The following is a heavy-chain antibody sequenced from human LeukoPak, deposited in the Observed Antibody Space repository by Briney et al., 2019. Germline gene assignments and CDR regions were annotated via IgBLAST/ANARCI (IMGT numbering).Heavy chain of an antibody. J-gene: IGHJ4*02. Sequence: GGSLRLSCTTSGFTFGDHGVSWFRQASGKGLEWEAFISNDGSNADYADSVKGRFTISRDNAKNTLFLQMNSLTTEDTAVYYCARDPDTAMISVGVLDHWGQGSLVTVSS. D-gene: IGHD5-18*01. CDR1: GFTFGDHG. V-gene: IGHV3-30*04. CDR2: ISNDGSNA. CDR3: ARDPDTAMISVGVLDH.